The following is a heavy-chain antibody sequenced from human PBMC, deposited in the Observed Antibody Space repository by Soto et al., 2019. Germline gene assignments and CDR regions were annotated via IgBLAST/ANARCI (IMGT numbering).Heavy chain of an antibody. Sequence: GSLGISCAASRVTFSSYEMDWVRQAPGKGLEWVSYISSSGSTIYYADSVKGRFTISRDNAKNSLYLQMNSLRAEDTAVYYCARGSLGRSSSWYYNWGQGTLVTVSS. V-gene: IGHV3-48*03. CDR3: ARGSLGRSSSWYYN. J-gene: IGHJ4*02. D-gene: IGHD6-13*01. CDR1: RVTFSSYE. CDR2: ISSSGSTI.